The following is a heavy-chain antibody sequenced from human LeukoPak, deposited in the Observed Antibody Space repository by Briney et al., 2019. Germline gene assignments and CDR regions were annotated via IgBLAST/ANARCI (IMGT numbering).Heavy chain of an antibody. CDR1: GGTFSSYA. D-gene: IGHD6-19*01. CDR3: ARDLGQWLRDY. V-gene: IGHV1-69*13. Sequence: GASVKVSCKASGGTFSSYAISWVRQAPGQGLEWMGGIIPIFGTANYAQKFQGRVMITADESTSTAYMELSSLRSEDTAVYYCARDLGQWLRDYWGQGTLVTVSS. J-gene: IGHJ4*02. CDR2: IIPIFGTA.